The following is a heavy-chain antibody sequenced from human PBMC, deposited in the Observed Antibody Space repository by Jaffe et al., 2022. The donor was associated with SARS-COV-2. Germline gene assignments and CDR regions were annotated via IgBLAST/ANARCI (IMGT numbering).Heavy chain of an antibody. CDR3: ARAFWDYNYPDY. Sequence: EVQLVESGGGLVKPGGSLRLSCAASGFTFSSYSMNWVRQAPGKGLEWVSSISSSSSYIYYADSVKGRFTISRDNAKNSLYLQMNSLRAEDTAVYYCARAFWDYNYPDYWGQGTLVTVSS. V-gene: IGHV3-21*01. D-gene: IGHD3-3*01. J-gene: IGHJ4*02. CDR1: GFTFSSYS. CDR2: ISSSSSYI.